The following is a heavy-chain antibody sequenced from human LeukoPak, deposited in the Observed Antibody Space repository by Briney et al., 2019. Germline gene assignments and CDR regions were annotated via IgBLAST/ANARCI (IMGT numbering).Heavy chain of an antibody. CDR3: ARTFSRVGSIRSAFDY. CDR2: IYPGDSDT. CDR1: EYSFTNYW. V-gene: IGHV5-51*01. Sequence: GESLKISCKGSEYSFTNYWIGWVRPMPGKGLEWKGIIYPGDSDTRYSPSFQGQVTISADKSISTAYLQWSSLKASETAMYYCARTFSRVGSIRSAFDYWGQGTLVTVSS. D-gene: IGHD2-15*01. J-gene: IGHJ4*02.